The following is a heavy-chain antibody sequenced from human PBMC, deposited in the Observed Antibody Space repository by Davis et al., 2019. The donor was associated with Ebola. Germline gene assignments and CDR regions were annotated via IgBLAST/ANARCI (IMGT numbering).Heavy chain of an antibody. CDR3: ARGGSYPDY. V-gene: IGHV3-21*01. Sequence: GESLKISCAASGFSFSAYTLNWVRQAPGKGLEWVSSISSGSAYISYADSVKGRFTISRDNAKNSVYLQMNSLRAEDTALYYCARGGSYPDYWSQGILVTVSS. CDR2: ISSGSAYI. CDR1: GFSFSAYT. J-gene: IGHJ4*02. D-gene: IGHD1-26*01.